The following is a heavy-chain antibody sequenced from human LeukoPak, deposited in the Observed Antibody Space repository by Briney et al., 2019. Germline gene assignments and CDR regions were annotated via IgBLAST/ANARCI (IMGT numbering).Heavy chain of an antibody. Sequence: GSSVKVSCKASGGTFSSYAISWVRQAPGQGLEWMGRIIPIFGIANYAQKFQGRVTITADKSTSTAYMELSSLRSEDTAVYYCARSPDHYDSSGYYLYYFDYWGQGTLVTVSS. CDR1: GGTFSSYA. CDR2: IIPIFGIA. J-gene: IGHJ4*02. D-gene: IGHD3-22*01. V-gene: IGHV1-69*04. CDR3: ARSPDHYDSSGYYLYYFDY.